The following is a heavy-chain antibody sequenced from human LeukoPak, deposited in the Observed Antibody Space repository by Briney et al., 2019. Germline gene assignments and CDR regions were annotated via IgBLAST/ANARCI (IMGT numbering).Heavy chain of an antibody. Sequence: GGSLRLSCAASGFTFSDHAMSWVRQGSGKGLELLSAITGTGGSTYYIDSVKGRFTTSRDNSKNTLYLQMNSLRAEDTAVYYCAKDVFTMIVVVILDYWGQGTLVTVSS. J-gene: IGHJ4*02. D-gene: IGHD3-22*01. CDR2: ITGTGGST. CDR3: AKDVFTMIVVVILDY. V-gene: IGHV3-23*01. CDR1: GFTFSDHA.